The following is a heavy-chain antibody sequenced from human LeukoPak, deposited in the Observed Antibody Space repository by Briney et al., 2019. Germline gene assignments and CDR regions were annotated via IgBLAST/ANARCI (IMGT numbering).Heavy chain of an antibody. V-gene: IGHV1-18*01. CDR3: ARGLGGVGAAPFDY. CDR1: GYTFTSYG. Sequence: ASVKVSCKASGYTFTSYGISWVRQAPGQGLEWMGWISAYNGNTNYAQKLQGRVTMTTDTSASTAYMELRSLRSDDTAVYYCARGLGGVGAAPFDYWGQGTLVTVSS. D-gene: IGHD2-15*01. J-gene: IGHJ4*02. CDR2: ISAYNGNT.